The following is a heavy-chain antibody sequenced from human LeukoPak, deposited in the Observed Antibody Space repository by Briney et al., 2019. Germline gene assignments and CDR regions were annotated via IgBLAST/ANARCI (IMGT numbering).Heavy chain of an antibody. V-gene: IGHV4-4*09. CDR3: ARSWGSSGYYLDY. J-gene: IGHJ4*02. CDR2: IYTSGST. CDR1: GGSISSYY. D-gene: IGHD3-22*01. Sequence: SETLSLTCTVSGGSISSYYWSWIRQPPGKGLEWIGYIYTSGSTNYNPSLKSRVTISVDTSKNQFSLKLSSVTAADTAVYYCARSWGSSGYYLDYWGQGTLVIVSS.